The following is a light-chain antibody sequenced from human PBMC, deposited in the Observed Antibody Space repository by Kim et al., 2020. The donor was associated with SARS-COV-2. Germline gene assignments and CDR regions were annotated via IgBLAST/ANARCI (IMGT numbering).Light chain of an antibody. Sequence: EIQMTQSPSTLSASVGDRVTITCQASQLIDTYLAWYQQKPGKAPNLMIYQASSLHIGVPSRFSGSGSGTEFTLTINGLQPDDFATYYCQHYIRFPYTFGQGTKLEI. J-gene: IGKJ2*01. CDR2: QAS. CDR1: QLIDTY. V-gene: IGKV1-5*03. CDR3: QHYIRFPYT.